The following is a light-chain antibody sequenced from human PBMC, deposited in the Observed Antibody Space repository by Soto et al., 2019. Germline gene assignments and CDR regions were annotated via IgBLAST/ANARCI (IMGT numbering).Light chain of an antibody. J-gene: IGKJ4*01. CDR2: WAS. CDR1: QSVLYSSNNKNY. Sequence: DIVMTQSPDSLAVSLGERATFNCKSSQSVLYSSNNKNYLAWYQQKPGQPPKLLIYWASTRESGVPDRFSGSGSETDFPLTICSLQAEDVAVYYCQQYYNTPLTFGGGTKVEIK. CDR3: QQYYNTPLT. V-gene: IGKV4-1*01.